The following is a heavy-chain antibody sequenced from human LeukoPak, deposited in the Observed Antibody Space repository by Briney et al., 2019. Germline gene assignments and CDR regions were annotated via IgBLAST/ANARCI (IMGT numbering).Heavy chain of an antibody. Sequence: PSETQSLTCTVSGGSISSYYWSWIRQPPGKGLEWIGYIYYSGSTNYNPSLKSRVTISVDTSKNQFSLKLSSVTAADTAVYYCARVPVNIWENWFDFWGQGTLVTVPS. CDR1: GGSISSYY. V-gene: IGHV4-59*12. CDR3: ARVPVNIWENWFDF. D-gene: IGHD1-26*01. J-gene: IGHJ5*01. CDR2: IYYSGST.